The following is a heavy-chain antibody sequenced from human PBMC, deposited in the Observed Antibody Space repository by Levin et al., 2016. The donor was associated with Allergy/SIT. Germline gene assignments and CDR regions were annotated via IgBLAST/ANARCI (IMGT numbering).Heavy chain of an antibody. CDR2: ISSNGGST. Sequence: GGSLRISCSASGFTFSSYAMHWVRQAPGKGLEYVSAISSNGGSTYYADSVKGRFTISRDNSKNTLYLQMSSLRAEDTAVYYCVKKCNQLLCGGQFDYWGQGTLVTVSS. J-gene: IGHJ4*02. CDR3: VKKCNQLLCGGQFDY. CDR1: GFTFSSYA. V-gene: IGHV3-64D*06. D-gene: IGHD2-2*01.